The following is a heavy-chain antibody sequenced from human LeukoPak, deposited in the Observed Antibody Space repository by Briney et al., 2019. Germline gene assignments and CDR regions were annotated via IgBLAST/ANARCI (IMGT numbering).Heavy chain of an antibody. CDR3: ARDTSGGWLDY. CDR2: INHSGST. V-gene: IGHV4-34*01. D-gene: IGHD6-19*01. CDR1: GGSFSGYY. J-gene: IGHJ4*02. Sequence: PSETLSLTCAVYGGSFSGYYWSWIRQPPGKGLEWIGEINHSGSTNYNPSLKSRVTISVDTSKNQFSPKLSSVTAADTAVYYCARDTSGGWLDYWGQGTLVTVSS.